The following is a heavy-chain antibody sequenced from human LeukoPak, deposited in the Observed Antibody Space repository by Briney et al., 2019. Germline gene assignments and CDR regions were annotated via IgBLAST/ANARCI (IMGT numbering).Heavy chain of an antibody. V-gene: IGHV6-1*01. CDR2: TYYRSQWSN. Sequence: SQTLSLTCAISGDSVSSNSAAWNWIRQSPSKGLEWLGRTYYRSQWSNDYAVSVKSRVTINPDTSKNQFSLHLNSLTPEDTGVYYCARAITGAFDIWGQGTMVTVSS. J-gene: IGHJ3*02. CDR3: ARAITGAFDI. CDR1: GDSVSSNSAA. D-gene: IGHD1-26*01.